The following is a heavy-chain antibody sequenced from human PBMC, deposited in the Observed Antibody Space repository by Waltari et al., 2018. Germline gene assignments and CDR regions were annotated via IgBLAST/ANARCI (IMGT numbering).Heavy chain of an antibody. Sequence: QVQLVQSGAEVKKPGASVKVSCKASGYTFTGYYMHWVRQAPGQGLEWMGRINPDSGGTNYAQKFQGRVTMTRDTSISTAYMELSRLRSDDTAVYYCARDKCSGGSCYDFDYWGQGTLVTVSS. CDR2: INPDSGGT. CDR3: ARDKCSGGSCYDFDY. CDR1: GYTFTGYY. J-gene: IGHJ4*02. D-gene: IGHD2-15*01. V-gene: IGHV1-2*06.